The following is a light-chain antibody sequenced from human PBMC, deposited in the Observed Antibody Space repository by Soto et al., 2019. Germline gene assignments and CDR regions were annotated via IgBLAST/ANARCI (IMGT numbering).Light chain of an antibody. CDR3: QPYDNRLSASV. V-gene: IGLV1-40*01. Sequence: QAVVTQPPSVSGAPGQRVTISCTGSSSNIGAGHVVHWYQQFPGRAHKLLIYGSSNRPSGVPDRFSGSKSGNSASLANTGLQAEDEADYYCQPYDNRLSASVLGGATKLNVL. CDR2: GSS. J-gene: IGLJ2*01. CDR1: SSNIGAGHV.